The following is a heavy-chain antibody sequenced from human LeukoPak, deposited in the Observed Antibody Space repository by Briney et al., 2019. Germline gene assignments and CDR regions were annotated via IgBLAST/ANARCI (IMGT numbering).Heavy chain of an antibody. Sequence: GGSLRLSCAASGFTFSSYSMNWVRQAPGKGLEWVSSISSSSSYIYYADSVKGRFTISRDNAKNSLYLQMNSLRDEDTAVYYCARLYGDYEGGWFDPWGQGTLVTVSS. CDR3: ARLYGDYEGGWFDP. CDR1: GFTFSSYS. J-gene: IGHJ5*02. V-gene: IGHV3-21*01. CDR2: ISSSSSYI. D-gene: IGHD4-17*01.